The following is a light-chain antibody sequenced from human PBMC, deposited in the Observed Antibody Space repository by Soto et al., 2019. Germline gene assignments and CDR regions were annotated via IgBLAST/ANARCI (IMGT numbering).Light chain of an antibody. CDR2: EVS. V-gene: IGLV2-14*01. Sequence: QSALTQPASVSGSPGQSITISCTGTSSDVGGYNYVSWYQQHPGKAPKLMIYEVSNRPSGVSNRFSRSKSGNTASPTISGIQAEDDAVYYCRQYTSRSPPVGFGGRTKRTVL. J-gene: IGLJ2*01. CDR1: SSDVGGYNY. CDR3: RQYTSRSPPVG.